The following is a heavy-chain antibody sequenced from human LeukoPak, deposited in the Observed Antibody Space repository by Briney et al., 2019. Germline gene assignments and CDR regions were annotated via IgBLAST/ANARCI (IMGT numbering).Heavy chain of an antibody. V-gene: IGHV4-34*01. CDR3: AGTHCSGGSCYNATFDY. CDR1: GGSFSGYY. J-gene: IGHJ4*02. CDR2: INHSGST. D-gene: IGHD2-15*01. Sequence: PSETLSLTCAVYGGSFSGYYWSWIRQPPGKGLEWIGEINHSGSTNYNPSLKSRVTISVDTSKNQFSLKLSSVTAADTAVYYCAGTHCSGGSCYNATFDYWGQGTLVTVSS.